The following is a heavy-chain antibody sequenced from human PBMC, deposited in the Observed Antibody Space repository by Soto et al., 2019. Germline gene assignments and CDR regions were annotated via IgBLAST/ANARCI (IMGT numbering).Heavy chain of an antibody. Sequence: TSETLSLTCTVSGGSISSSSYYWVWIRQPPGKGLEWIGSIYYSGSTYYNPSLKSRVTISVDTSKNQFSLKLNSMTAADTAVYYCARHNYGSGSTYFDYWGQGTLVTVSS. CDR3: ARHNYGSGSTYFDY. CDR2: IYYSGST. J-gene: IGHJ4*02. D-gene: IGHD3-10*01. CDR1: GGSISSSSYY. V-gene: IGHV4-39*01.